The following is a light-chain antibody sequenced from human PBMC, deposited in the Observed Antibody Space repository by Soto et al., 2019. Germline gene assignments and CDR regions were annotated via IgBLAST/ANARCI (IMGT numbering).Light chain of an antibody. Sequence: QSVLTQPPSASGSPGQSVAISCTGTSSDVGGYNYVSWYQQHPGKAPKLMIYEVNKRPSGVPDRFSASKSGNTASLTVSGLQAEDEADYYCSSFVAGNNYWVFGGGTQLTVL. CDR3: SSFVAGNNYWV. CDR1: SSDVGGYNY. CDR2: EVN. J-gene: IGLJ7*01. V-gene: IGLV2-8*01.